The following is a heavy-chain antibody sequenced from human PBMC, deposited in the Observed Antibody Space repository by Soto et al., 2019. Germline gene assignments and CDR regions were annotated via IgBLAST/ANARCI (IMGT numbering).Heavy chain of an antibody. CDR3: ARRVNGYFDY. CDR2: ISYNGNNT. J-gene: IGHJ4*02. Sequence: PGGSLRVSCGASGFIFSNYGINWVRQAPGKGLEWVAVISYNGNNTYYTDSVRGRFTISRDSSKNMLYLEMNSLRAEDTAVYYCARRVNGYFDYWGQAALVTVSS. V-gene: IGHV3-33*05. CDR1: GFIFSNYG. D-gene: IGHD2-8*01.